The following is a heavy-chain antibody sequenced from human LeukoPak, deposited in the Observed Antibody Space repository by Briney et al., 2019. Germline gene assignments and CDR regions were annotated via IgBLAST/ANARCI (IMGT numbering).Heavy chain of an antibody. V-gene: IGHV3-48*03. J-gene: IGHJ4*02. D-gene: IGHD3-9*01. Sequence: GGSLRLSCAASGFTFSSYEMNWVRQTPGKGLEWVSYISSSGSTIYYADSVKGRFTISRDNAKNSLYLQMNSLRAEDTAVYYCARDGPGPERNFDWFDYFDYWGQGTLVIVSS. CDR3: ARDGPGPERNFDWFDYFDY. CDR2: ISSSGSTI. CDR1: GFTFSSYE.